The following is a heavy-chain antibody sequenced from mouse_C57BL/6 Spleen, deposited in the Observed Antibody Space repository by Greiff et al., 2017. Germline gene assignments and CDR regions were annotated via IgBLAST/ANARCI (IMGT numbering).Heavy chain of an antibody. CDR1: GYTFTSYW. V-gene: IGHV1-59*01. Sequence: QVQLKQPGAELVRPGTSVKLSCKASGYTFTSYWMHWVKQRPGQGLEWIGVIDPSDSYTNYNQKFKGKATLTVDTSSSTAYMQLSSLTSEDSAVYYCARDMSNYPDYWGQGTTLTVSS. D-gene: IGHD2-3*01. J-gene: IGHJ2*01. CDR2: IDPSDSYT. CDR3: ARDMSNYPDY.